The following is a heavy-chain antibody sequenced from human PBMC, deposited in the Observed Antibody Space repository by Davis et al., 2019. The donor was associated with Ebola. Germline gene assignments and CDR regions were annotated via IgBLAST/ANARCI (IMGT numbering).Heavy chain of an antibody. CDR1: GFTFSSYS. Sequence: GESLKISCAASGFTFSSYSMNWVRQAPGKGLEWVSYISSSSSTIYYADSVKGRFTISRDNAKNSLYLQMNSLRDEDTAVYYCARDLLYCSGGSCYRRHYYYGMDVWGQGTTVTVSS. V-gene: IGHV3-48*02. D-gene: IGHD2-15*01. CDR2: ISSSSSTI. CDR3: ARDLLYCSGGSCYRRHYYYGMDV. J-gene: IGHJ6*02.